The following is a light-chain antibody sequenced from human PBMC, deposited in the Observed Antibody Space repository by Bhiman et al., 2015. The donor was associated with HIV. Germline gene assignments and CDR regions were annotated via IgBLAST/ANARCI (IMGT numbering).Light chain of an antibody. V-gene: IGLV2-11*01. CDR3: CSYAGSTKGYV. CDR2: DVT. J-gene: IGLJ1*01. Sequence: QSALTQPRSVSGSPGQSVTISCTGTSSDVGGYNYVSWYQHHPGKAPKLMIYDVTKRPSGVPDRFSGSKSGNTASLTISGLQADDEADYYCCSYAGSTKGYVFGTGTKVTVL. CDR1: SSDVGGYNY.